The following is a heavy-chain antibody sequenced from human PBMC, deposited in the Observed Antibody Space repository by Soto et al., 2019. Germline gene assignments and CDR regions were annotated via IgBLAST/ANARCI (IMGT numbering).Heavy chain of an antibody. V-gene: IGHV4-4*02. CDR3: ARDGRGYCSGGSCYYYYYTDV. D-gene: IGHD2-15*01. CDR1: SGSISSSNW. J-gene: IGHJ6*03. Sequence: PSETLSLTCAVSSGSISSSNWWSWVRQPPGKGLEWIGEIYHSGSTNYNPSLKSRVTISVDKSKNQFSLKLSSVTAADTAVYYCARDGRGYCSGGSCYYYYYTDVWGKGTTVTVSS. CDR2: IYHSGST.